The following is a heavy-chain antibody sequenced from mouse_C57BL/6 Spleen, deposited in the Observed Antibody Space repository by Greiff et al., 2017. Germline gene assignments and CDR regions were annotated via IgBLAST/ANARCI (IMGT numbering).Heavy chain of an antibody. V-gene: IGHV5-9-1*02. J-gene: IGHJ2*01. CDR3: TRDYYGSFDY. Sequence: EVQGVESGEGLVKPGGSLKLSCAASGFTFSSYAMSWVRQTPEKRLEWVAYISSGGDYIYYADTVKGRFTISRDNARNTLYLQMSSLKSEETAMYYCTRDYYGSFDYWGQGTTLKVSS. CDR2: ISSGGDYI. CDR1: GFTFSSYA. D-gene: IGHD1-1*01.